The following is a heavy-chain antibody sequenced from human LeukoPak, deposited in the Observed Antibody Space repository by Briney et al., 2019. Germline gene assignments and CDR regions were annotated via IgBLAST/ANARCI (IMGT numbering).Heavy chain of an antibody. J-gene: IGHJ4*02. D-gene: IGHD3-22*01. Sequence: GGSLRLFCAASGFTFSSYSMNWVRQAPGKGLEWISYISSGSSTIYYADSVKGRFTISRDNAKNSLYLQMNSLRAEDTAVYYCARVLHKRNYDSSDYYGYWGQGTLVTVSS. CDR2: ISSGSSTI. CDR3: ARVLHKRNYDSSDYYGY. V-gene: IGHV3-48*01. CDR1: GFTFSSYS.